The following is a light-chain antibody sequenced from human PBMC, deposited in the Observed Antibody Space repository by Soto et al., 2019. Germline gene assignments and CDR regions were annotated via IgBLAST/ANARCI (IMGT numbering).Light chain of an antibody. CDR2: TAS. CDR1: HNVGPN. J-gene: IGKJ4*01. CDR3: QERGRWPRAT. V-gene: IGKV3-11*01. Sequence: EMVLTHSPATLSLSPGQSATLSCRASHNVGPNFAWYQQKSGQPPRLLIHTASSRATGIPARFSGSGSRTDFTLTSSSLEPEDIAVYYCQERGRWPRATFRGGTKVEMK.